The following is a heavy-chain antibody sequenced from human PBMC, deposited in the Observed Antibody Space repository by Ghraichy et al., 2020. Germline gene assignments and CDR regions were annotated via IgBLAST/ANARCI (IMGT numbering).Heavy chain of an antibody. V-gene: IGHV3-66*01. CDR3: ARDPDSYGMDV. CDR1: GFTVSSNY. J-gene: IGHJ6*02. Sequence: GGSLRLSCAASGFTVSSNYMSWVRQAPGKGLEWVSVTYSGGSTYYADSVKGRFTISRDNSKNTLYLQMNSLRAEDTAVYYCARDPDSYGMDVWGQGTTVTVSS. CDR2: TYSGGST.